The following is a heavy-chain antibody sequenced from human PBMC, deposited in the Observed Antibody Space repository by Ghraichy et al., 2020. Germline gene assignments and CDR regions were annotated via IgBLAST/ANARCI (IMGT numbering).Heavy chain of an antibody. CDR1: GYSFSNYD. Sequence: ASVNVSCRTSGYSFSNYDISWVRQAPGHGLEWMGWISSYTGNTEFSQRFQGRLILTTDTSSNTAYMELMNLRSDDTAVYYCATASFPWGQGTLVTVSS. J-gene: IGHJ4*02. CDR3: ATASFP. V-gene: IGHV1-18*01. CDR2: ISSYTGNT. D-gene: IGHD3-3*02.